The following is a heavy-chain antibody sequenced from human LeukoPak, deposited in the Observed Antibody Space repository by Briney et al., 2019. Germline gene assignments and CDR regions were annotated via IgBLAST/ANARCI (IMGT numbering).Heavy chain of an antibody. CDR3: ARDSTYGDYDY. CDR2: ISSTSNYI. J-gene: IGHJ4*02. D-gene: IGHD4-17*01. CDR1: GFTFSYHT. Sequence: GGSLRLSCAASGFTFSYHTMHWVRQAPGKGLEWVSSISSTSNYIYYADSVKGRFTISRDNAKNSLYLQMNSLRAEDTAVFYCARDSTYGDYDYWGQGTLVTVSS. V-gene: IGHV3-21*01.